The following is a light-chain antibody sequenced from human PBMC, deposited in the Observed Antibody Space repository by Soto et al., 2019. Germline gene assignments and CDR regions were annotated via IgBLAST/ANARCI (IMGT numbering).Light chain of an antibody. Sequence: EVVMTQSPATLSVSPGERVTLSFRSSQSVADNLAWFQQKPGQGPRLLIYGASTRATGIPARFSGSGSETDFTLTISSLQSEDFGVYYCQQYMNWITFGQGTRLEIK. CDR2: GAS. V-gene: IGKV3-15*01. CDR3: QQYMNWIT. J-gene: IGKJ5*01. CDR1: QSVADN.